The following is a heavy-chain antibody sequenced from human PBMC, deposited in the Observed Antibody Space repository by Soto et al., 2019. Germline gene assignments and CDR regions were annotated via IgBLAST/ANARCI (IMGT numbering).Heavy chain of an antibody. Sequence: SETLSLTCTVSGGSVSSGSYYWSWIRQPPGKGLEWIGYIYYSGSTNYNPSLKSRVTISVDTSKNQFSLKLSSVTAADTAVYYCARGDEQQLVPGAYWGQGTLVTVSS. CDR1: GGSVSSGSYY. V-gene: IGHV4-61*01. CDR2: IYYSGST. CDR3: ARGDEQQLVPGAY. J-gene: IGHJ4*02. D-gene: IGHD6-13*01.